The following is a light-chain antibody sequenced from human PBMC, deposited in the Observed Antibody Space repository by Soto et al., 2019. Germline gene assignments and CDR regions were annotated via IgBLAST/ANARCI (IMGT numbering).Light chain of an antibody. CDR2: GNS. V-gene: IGLV1-40*01. CDR3: QSYDSSLSVVYV. J-gene: IGLJ1*01. CDR1: SSNIGAGYD. Sequence: QSVLTQQPSVSGAPGQRVTISCTGSSSNIGAGYDVHWYQQLPGTAPKLLIYGNSNRPSGVPDRFSGSKSGTSASLAITGLQAEDEADYYCQSYDSSLSVVYVFGTGTKVTVL.